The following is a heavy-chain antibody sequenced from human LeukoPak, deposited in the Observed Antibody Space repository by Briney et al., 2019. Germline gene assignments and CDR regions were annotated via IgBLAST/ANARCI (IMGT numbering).Heavy chain of an antibody. D-gene: IGHD4-23*01. CDR1: GGSISSGGYY. J-gene: IGHJ5*02. CDR3: ARVGGESMTTVVNWFDP. CDR2: IYYSGST. V-gene: IGHV4-31*03. Sequence: SETLSLTCTVSGGSISSGGYYWSWIRQHPGKGLEWIGYIYYSGSTYYNPSLKSRVTISVDTSKNRFSLKLSSVTAADTAVYYCARVGGESMTTVVNWFDPWGQGTLVTVSS.